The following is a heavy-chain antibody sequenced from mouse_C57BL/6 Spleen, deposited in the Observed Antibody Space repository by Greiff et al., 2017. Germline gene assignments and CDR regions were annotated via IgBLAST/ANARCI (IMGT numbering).Heavy chain of an antibody. Sequence: QVQLQQPGAELVRPGSSVKLSCKASGYTFTSYWMHWVKQRPIQGLEWIGNIDPSDSDTHYNQKFKDKATLTVDKSSSTAYMQLSSLTSEDSAVYYCARYGGCYDYFDYWGQGTTLTVSS. D-gene: IGHD2-12*01. CDR1: GYTFTSYW. J-gene: IGHJ2*01. CDR2: IDPSDSDT. V-gene: IGHV1-52*01. CDR3: ARYGGCYDYFDY.